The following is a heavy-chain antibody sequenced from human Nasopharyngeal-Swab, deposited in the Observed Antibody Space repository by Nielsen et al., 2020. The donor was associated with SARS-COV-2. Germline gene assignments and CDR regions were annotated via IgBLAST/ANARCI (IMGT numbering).Heavy chain of an antibody. J-gene: IGHJ3*02. V-gene: IGHV3-74*01. Sequence: GESLKISCAASGFTLSNYWIHWVRQTPGKGLLWVSRIYTDASRTSYADSVKGRFTISRDNAKNTVYLQMNSLRGEDTAVYYCTRVDVHDAFDMWGQGTMVTVSS. CDR2: IYTDASRT. D-gene: IGHD3-16*01. CDR3: TRVDVHDAFDM. CDR1: GFTLSNYW.